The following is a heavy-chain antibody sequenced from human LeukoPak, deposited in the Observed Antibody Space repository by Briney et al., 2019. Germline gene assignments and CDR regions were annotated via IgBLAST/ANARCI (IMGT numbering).Heavy chain of an antibody. J-gene: IGHJ4*02. CDR3: ARAYSSGWYFDY. V-gene: IGHV1-46*01. D-gene: IGHD6-19*01. Sequence: ASVKVSCKASGYTFTSYYMYWVRQAPGQGLEWMGIINPSGGSTSYAQKFQGRVTMTRDMSTSTVYMELSSLRSEDTAVYYCARAYSSGWYFDYWGQGTLVTVSS. CDR1: GYTFTSYY. CDR2: INPSGGST.